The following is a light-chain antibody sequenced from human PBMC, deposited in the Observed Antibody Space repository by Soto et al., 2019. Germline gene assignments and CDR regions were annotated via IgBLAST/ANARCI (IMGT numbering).Light chain of an antibody. V-gene: IGKV1-27*01. CDR1: QDISNS. CDR2: AAS. J-gene: IGKJ1*01. Sequence: DIQMTQSPSSLSASVGDRVTITCRANQDISNSLAWHQHKPGKVPKPLIYAASTLQSGVPSRFSGSGSGTEFTLTIIGLQPEDVATYYCQEYNSALRTFGQGTKV. CDR3: QEYNSALRT.